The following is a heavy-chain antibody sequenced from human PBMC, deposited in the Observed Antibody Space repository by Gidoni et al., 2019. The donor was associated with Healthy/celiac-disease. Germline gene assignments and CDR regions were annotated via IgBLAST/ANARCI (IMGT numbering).Heavy chain of an antibody. J-gene: IGHJ4*02. CDR2: INHSGST. CDR1: GGSFSGYY. Sequence: QVQLQQWGAGLLKPSETLSLTCAVYGGSFSGYYWSWIRQPPGKGLEWIGEINHSGSTNYNPSLKSRVTISVDTSKNQFSLKLSSVTAADTAVYYCAREGRSSGYYSIFFDYWGQGTLVTVSS. D-gene: IGHD3-22*01. CDR3: AREGRSSGYYSIFFDY. V-gene: IGHV4-34*01.